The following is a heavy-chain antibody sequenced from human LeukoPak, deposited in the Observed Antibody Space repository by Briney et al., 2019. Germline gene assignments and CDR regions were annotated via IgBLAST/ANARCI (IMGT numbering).Heavy chain of an antibody. CDR1: GYTFTSYD. J-gene: IGHJ4*02. Sequence: ASVKVSCKASGYTFTSYDINWVRQAPGQGLEWMGRIIPILGIANYAQKFQGRVTITADKSTSTAYMELSSLRSEDTAVYYCARTGDILTGYGGDYWGQGTLVTVSS. CDR3: ARTGDILTGYGGDY. CDR2: IIPILGIA. V-gene: IGHV1-69*04. D-gene: IGHD3-9*01.